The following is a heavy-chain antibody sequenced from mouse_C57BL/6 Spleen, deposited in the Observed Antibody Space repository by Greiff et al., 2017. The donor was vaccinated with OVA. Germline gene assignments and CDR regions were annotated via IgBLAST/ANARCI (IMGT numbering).Heavy chain of an antibody. Sequence: VKLMESGPGILQSSQTLSLTCSFSGFSLSTSGMGMSWIRQPSGKGLEWLAHIYWDDDKRYNPSLKSRLTISKDTSRTQVFLKITSVDTADTATYYCARSYYGSSYLLYYFDYWGQGTTLTVSS. D-gene: IGHD1-1*01. V-gene: IGHV8-12*01. J-gene: IGHJ2*01. CDR2: IYWDDDK. CDR3: ARSYYGSSYLLYYFDY. CDR1: GFSLSTSGMG.